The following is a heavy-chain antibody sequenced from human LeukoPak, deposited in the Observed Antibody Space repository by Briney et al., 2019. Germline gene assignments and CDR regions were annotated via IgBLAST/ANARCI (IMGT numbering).Heavy chain of an antibody. CDR2: IYYTGST. D-gene: IGHD1-26*01. J-gene: IGHJ4*02. CDR1: GGSISSSSYY. V-gene: IGHV4-39*01. Sequence: SETLSLTCTVSGGSISSSSYYWGWIRQPPGKGLEWIGSIYYTGSTYYNPSLKSRVTISVDTSRNQFSLRLSSVTAADTVVYFCASRTFGSYYIDFWGQGTLVTVSS. CDR3: ASRTFGSYYIDF.